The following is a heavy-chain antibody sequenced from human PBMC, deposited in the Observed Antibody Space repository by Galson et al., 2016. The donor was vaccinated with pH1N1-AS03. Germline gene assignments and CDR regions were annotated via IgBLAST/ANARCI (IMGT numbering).Heavy chain of an antibody. Sequence: SLRLSCAASGFTFGSFAMSWVRQAPGKGLEWVSLIRGTSQITYYADSVKGRFTISKDNSKSTLFLQMNSLRAEDTAIYYCARLSGMVPTEYYFASWGQGTLVAVSS. CDR3: ARLSGMVPTEYYFAS. D-gene: IGHD3-3*01. CDR1: GFTFGSFA. V-gene: IGHV3-23*01. CDR2: IRGTSQIT. J-gene: IGHJ4*02.